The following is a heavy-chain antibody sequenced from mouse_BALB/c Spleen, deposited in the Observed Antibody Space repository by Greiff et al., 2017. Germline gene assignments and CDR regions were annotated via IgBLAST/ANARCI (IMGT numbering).Heavy chain of an antibody. V-gene: IGHV2-6-4*01. D-gene: IGHD2-14*01. J-gene: IGHJ4*01. CDR2: IWGGGST. CDR1: GFSLSRYS. CDR3: ARNWYYRSLYAMDY. Sequence: VKLMESGPGLVAPSQSLSITCTVSGFSLSRYSVHWVRQPPGKGLEWLGMIWGGGSTDYNSALKSRLSISKDNSKSQVFLKMNSLQTDDTAMYYCARNWYYRSLYAMDYWGQGTSVTVSS.